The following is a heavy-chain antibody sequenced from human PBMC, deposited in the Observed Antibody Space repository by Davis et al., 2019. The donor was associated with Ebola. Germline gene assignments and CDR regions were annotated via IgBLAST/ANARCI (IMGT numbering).Heavy chain of an antibody. V-gene: IGHV3-21*01. Sequence: PGGPLRPSCPGPGFHFGSYSMNWIRQSPGRGLEWVASITPTSSYTFYSESVKGRFTIPRDNARGSLFLQMDSLGAEDTALYYCAREAYIAADFDYWGQGTLVTVSS. D-gene: IGHD6-13*01. CDR1: GFHFGSYS. CDR3: AREAYIAADFDY. J-gene: IGHJ4*02. CDR2: ITPTSSYT.